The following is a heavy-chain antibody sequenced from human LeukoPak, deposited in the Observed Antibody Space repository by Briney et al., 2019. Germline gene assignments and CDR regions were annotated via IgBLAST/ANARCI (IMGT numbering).Heavy chain of an antibody. D-gene: IGHD2-2*01. Sequence: AGGSLRLSCAASGFTFSSYWMSWVRQAPGEGLEWVANIKQDGSEKYYVDSVKGRFTISRDNAKNSLYLQMNSLRAEDTAVYYCVRGFCSSTSCLRRLDYWGQGTLVTVSS. J-gene: IGHJ4*02. CDR2: IKQDGSEK. CDR1: GFTFSSYW. CDR3: VRGFCSSTSCLRRLDY. V-gene: IGHV3-7*04.